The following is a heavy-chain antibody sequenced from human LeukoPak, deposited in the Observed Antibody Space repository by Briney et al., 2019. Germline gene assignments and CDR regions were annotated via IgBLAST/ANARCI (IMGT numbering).Heavy chain of an antibody. CDR1: GYTFTSHG. CDR3: ARDPVAVTTDDAFDI. J-gene: IGHJ3*02. V-gene: IGHV1-18*04. Sequence: ASVTVSCKASGYTFTSHGISLVRQAPGQGLEWIGWISAYNGNTNYAQKLQGRVTMTTDTSTSTAYMELRSLRSDDTAVYYCARDPVAVTTDDAFDIWGQGTMVTVSS. CDR2: ISAYNGNT. D-gene: IGHD4-17*01.